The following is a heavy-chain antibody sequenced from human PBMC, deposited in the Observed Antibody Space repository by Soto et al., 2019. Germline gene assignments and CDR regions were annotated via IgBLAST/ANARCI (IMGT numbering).Heavy chain of an antibody. CDR1: GFTFSTYG. D-gene: IGHD6-19*01. V-gene: IGHV3-30*18. J-gene: IGHJ5*02. CDR3: AKGVAVTLGWFDP. Sequence: QVQLVESGGGVVQPGRSLRLSCAASGFTFSTYGMHWVRQAPGKRLEWVAVISYDGSYKYYADSVKGRFTISRDNSKNTLYLQMNSLRAEDTAVYYCAKGVAVTLGWFDPWGQGTLVIVSS. CDR2: ISYDGSYK.